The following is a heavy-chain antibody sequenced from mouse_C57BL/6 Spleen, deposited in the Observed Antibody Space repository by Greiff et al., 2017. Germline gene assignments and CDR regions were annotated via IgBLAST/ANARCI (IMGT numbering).Heavy chain of an antibody. D-gene: IGHD1-1*01. CDR1: GYTFTDYE. Sequence: QVHVKQSGAELVRPGASVTLSCTASGYTFTDYEMHWVKQTPVHGLEWIGAIDPETGGTAYNQKFKGKVILTADKSSSTAYMELRSLTSEDSAVYYCTRTTTVVGAYWGQGTLVTVSA. CDR3: TRTTTVVGAY. V-gene: IGHV1-15*01. CDR2: IDPETGGT. J-gene: IGHJ3*01.